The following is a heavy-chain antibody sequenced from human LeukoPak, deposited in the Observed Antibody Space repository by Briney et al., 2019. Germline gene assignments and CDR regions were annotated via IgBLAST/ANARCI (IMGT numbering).Heavy chain of an antibody. CDR3: ARETPRRGETRDGYR. CDR2: IKEDGSET. V-gene: IGHV3-7*01. CDR1: GFIFKKYW. J-gene: IGHJ4*02. Sequence: AGGSLRLSCAASGFIFKKYWMNWVRQVPGKGLECLANIKEDGSETYYADSVKGRFTISRDNPKNLLFLQINSLRVEDTAVYYSARETPRRGETRDGYRWGQGTVVTVSS. D-gene: IGHD5-24*01.